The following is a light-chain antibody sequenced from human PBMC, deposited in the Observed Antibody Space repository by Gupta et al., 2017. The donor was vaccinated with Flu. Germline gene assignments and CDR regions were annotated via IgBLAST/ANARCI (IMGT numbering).Light chain of an antibody. CDR1: SSDVGGYNY. J-gene: IGLJ1*01. CDR3: CSYAGSYTYV. Sequence: SVTISCTGTSSDVGGYNYVSWYQQHPGKAHKLMIYDVSKRPAGVPDRFSGSKSGNTASLTISVLQAEEEADYYCCSYAGSYTYVFGTGTKVTVL. V-gene: IGLV2-11*01. CDR2: DVS.